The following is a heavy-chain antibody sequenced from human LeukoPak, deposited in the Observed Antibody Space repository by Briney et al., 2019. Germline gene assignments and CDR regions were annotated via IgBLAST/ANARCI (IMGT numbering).Heavy chain of an antibody. CDR3: ARVTPHYYDSLDY. CDR2: ISSSGSTI. D-gene: IGHD3-22*01. J-gene: IGHJ4*02. Sequence: GGSLRLSCAASGFTFSDYYMSWIRQAPGKGLEWVSYISSSGSTIYYADPVKGRFTISRDNAKNSLYLQMNSLRAEDTAVYYCARVTPHYYDSLDYWGQGTLVTVSS. CDR1: GFTFSDYY. V-gene: IGHV3-11*01.